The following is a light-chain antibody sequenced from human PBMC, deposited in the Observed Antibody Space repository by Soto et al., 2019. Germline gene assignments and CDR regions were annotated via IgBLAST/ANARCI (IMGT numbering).Light chain of an antibody. CDR1: SSDVGGYNY. CDR3: SSYAGSNSSGV. CDR2: EVN. Sequence: QSALTQPPSASGSPGQSVTISCTGTSSDVGGYNYVSWYQHHPGKAPKLMIYEVNKRPSGVSDRFSGSKSGNTASLTVSGLQAEDEADYYCSSYAGSNSSGVFGGGTKVTVL. V-gene: IGLV2-8*01. J-gene: IGLJ2*01.